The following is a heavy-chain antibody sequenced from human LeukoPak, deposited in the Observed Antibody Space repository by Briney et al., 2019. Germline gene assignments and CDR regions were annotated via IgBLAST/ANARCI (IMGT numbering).Heavy chain of an antibody. J-gene: IGHJ6*03. Sequence: GGSLRFSCAASGFTFSSYGMHWVRQAPGKGLEWVAVIWYDGSNKYYVDSVKGRFTISRDDSKNTLYLQMNSLRAEDTAVYYCAKDGDRGEYYYYYYMDVWGKGTTVTVSS. CDR2: IWYDGSNK. D-gene: IGHD3-10*01. CDR3: AKDGDRGEYYYYYYMDV. CDR1: GFTFSSYG. V-gene: IGHV3-33*06.